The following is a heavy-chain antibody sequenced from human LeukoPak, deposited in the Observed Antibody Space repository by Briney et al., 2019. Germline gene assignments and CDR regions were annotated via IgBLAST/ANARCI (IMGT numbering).Heavy chain of an antibody. J-gene: IGHJ5*02. CDR1: GGSFSGYY. CDR2: INHSGST. Sequence: SETLSLTCAVYGGSFSGYYWSWIRQPPGKGLEWIGEINHSGSTNYNPSLKSRVTISVDTSKNQFSLKLSSVTAADTAVYYCARDLYDSSGYPNWFDPWGQGTLVTVSS. D-gene: IGHD3-22*01. CDR3: ARDLYDSSGYPNWFDP. V-gene: IGHV4-34*01.